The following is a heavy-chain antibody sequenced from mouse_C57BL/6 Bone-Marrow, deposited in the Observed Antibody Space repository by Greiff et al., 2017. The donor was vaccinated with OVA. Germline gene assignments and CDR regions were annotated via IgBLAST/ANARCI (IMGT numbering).Heavy chain of an antibody. V-gene: IGHV1-15*01. CDR2: IDPETGGT. CDR1: GYTFTDYE. CDR3: TRRDYNGSIWNCFAY. Sequence: QVQLQQSGAELVRPGASVTLSCKASGYTFTDYEMHWVKQTPVHGLEWIGAIDPETGGTAYNQKFKGKAILTADKSSSTAYMELRSLTSEDSAVYYCTRRDYNGSIWNCFAYWGQRTLVTVSA. J-gene: IGHJ3*01. D-gene: IGHD1-1*01.